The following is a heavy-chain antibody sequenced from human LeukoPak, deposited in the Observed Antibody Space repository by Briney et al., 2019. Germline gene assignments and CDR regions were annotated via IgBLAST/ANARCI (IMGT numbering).Heavy chain of an antibody. CDR2: IIPILGIA. Sequence: SVKVSCKASGGTFSSYAIIWVRQAPGQGLEWMGRIIPILGIANYAQEFQGRVTITADKSTSTAYMELSSLRSEDTAVYYCASEYGDRFDYWGQGTLVTVSS. CDR3: ASEYGDRFDY. D-gene: IGHD4-17*01. CDR1: GGTFSSYA. J-gene: IGHJ4*02. V-gene: IGHV1-69*04.